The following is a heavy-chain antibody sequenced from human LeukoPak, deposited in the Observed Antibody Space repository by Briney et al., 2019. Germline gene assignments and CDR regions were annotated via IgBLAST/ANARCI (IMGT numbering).Heavy chain of an antibody. CDR2: IRSKTYRGTA. Sequence: GGSLRLSCTASGFTFGDYAMSRVRQAPGKGLEWVGFIRSKTYRGTAEYAASVKGRFTISRDDSKSIAYLQTNSLKTDDTAVYYCTSVYDTSAYYHSGVDYWGQGTLVTVSS. V-gene: IGHV3-49*04. D-gene: IGHD3-22*01. J-gene: IGHJ4*02. CDR3: TSVYDTSAYYHSGVDY. CDR1: GFTFGDYA.